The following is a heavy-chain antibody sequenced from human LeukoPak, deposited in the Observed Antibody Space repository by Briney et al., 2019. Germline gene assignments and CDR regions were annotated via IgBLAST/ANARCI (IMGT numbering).Heavy chain of an antibody. CDR1: GYIFDDYD. V-gene: IGHV1-8*01. CDR2: MNPHSGGT. J-gene: IGHJ4*02. CDR3: ARFHRHQLPKSDY. Sequence: ASVKVSCKTSGYIFDDYDINWVRQATGQGLEWMGWMNPHSGGTGYAQNFQGRVTMTRDTSISTAYMELSSLTSEDTAVYYCARFHRHQLPKSDYWGQGTLVTVSS. D-gene: IGHD1-14*01.